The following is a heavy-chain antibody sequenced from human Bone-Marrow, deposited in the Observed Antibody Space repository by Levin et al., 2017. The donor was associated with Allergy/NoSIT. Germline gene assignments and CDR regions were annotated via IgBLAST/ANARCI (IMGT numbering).Heavy chain of an antibody. CDR2: ISSSGSTI. V-gene: IGHV3-48*03. CDR3: ARWTSTVTGDH. J-gene: IGHJ4*02. Sequence: PGGSLRLSCAASGFTFSSYEMNWVRQAPGKGLEWVSYISSSGSTIYYADSVKGRFTISRDNAKNSLYLQMNSLRAEDTAVYYCARWTSTVTGDHWGQGTLVTVSS. D-gene: IGHD4-17*01. CDR1: GFTFSSYE.